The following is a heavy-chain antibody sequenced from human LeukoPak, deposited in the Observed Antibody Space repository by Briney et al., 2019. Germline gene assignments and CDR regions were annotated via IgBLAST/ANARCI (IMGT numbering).Heavy chain of an antibody. Sequence: GGSLRLSCAASGFTVSSNYMSWVRQAPGKGLEWVSSISSSSYIYYADSVKGRFTISRDNAKNSLYLQMNSLRAEDTAVYYCARVRGAAAGNNWFDPWGQGTLVTVSS. V-gene: IGHV3-69-1*01. CDR3: ARVRGAAAGNNWFDP. J-gene: IGHJ5*02. CDR2: ISSSSYI. CDR1: GFTVSSNY. D-gene: IGHD6-13*01.